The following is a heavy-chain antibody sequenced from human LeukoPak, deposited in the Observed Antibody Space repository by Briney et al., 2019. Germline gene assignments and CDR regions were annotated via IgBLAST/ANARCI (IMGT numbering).Heavy chain of an antibody. CDR2: IKDDSTSI. CDR3: AKSMRHDTLAIVVVIPVRHDAFDI. D-gene: IGHD3-22*01. Sequence: GGSLRLSCAASGFTFSSYSMNWVRQAPGKGLEWVSYIKDDSTSIQYAGSVKGRFTVSRDNAKNSLYLQMNSLRADDTAVYYCAKSMRHDTLAIVVVIPVRHDAFDIWGQGTMVTVSS. J-gene: IGHJ3*02. V-gene: IGHV3-48*01. CDR1: GFTFSSYS.